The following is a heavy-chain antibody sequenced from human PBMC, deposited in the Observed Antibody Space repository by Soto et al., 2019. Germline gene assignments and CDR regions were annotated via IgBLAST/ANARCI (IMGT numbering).Heavy chain of an antibody. D-gene: IGHD2-2*01. CDR2: IKEDGSET. CDR3: ARHHSFCTSTSCYFDY. J-gene: IGHJ4*02. CDR1: GFSFSSYW. V-gene: IGHV3-7*03. Sequence: PGGSLRLSCAASGFSFSSYWMTWVRQVPGKGLEWVANIKEDGSETFYVDSVKGRFTISRDNAKNSLYVQMNSLRDEDTAIYYCARHHSFCTSTSCYFDYWGQGTVVTVSS.